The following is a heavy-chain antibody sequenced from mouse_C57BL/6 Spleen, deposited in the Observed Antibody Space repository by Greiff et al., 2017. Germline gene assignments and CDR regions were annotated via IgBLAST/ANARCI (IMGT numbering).Heavy chain of an antibody. Sequence: EVQVVESGGGLVKPGGSLKLSCAASGFTFSSYAMSWVRQTPEKRLEWVATISDGGSYTYYPDNVKGRFTISRDNAKNNLYLQMSHLKSEDTAMYDCARDEVSTTVVATDYYAMDDWGQGTSVTVSS. CDR1: GFTFSSYA. J-gene: IGHJ4*01. CDR3: ARDEVSTTVVATDYYAMDD. V-gene: IGHV5-4*01. CDR2: ISDGGSYT. D-gene: IGHD1-1*01.